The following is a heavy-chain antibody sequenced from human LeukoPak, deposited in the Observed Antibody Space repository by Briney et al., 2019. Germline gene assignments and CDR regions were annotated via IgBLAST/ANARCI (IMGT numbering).Heavy chain of an antibody. Sequence: GGSLSLSCAASGFTFSNYAMSWVRQAPGKGVEWVSGICGRGGSTYYANSVKGRFTISRDNSKNTLYLQMTSLRAEDTAVYYCAKDQVWIVVGSFDYWGQGTLVTVSS. CDR2: ICGRGGST. D-gene: IGHD3-22*01. V-gene: IGHV3-23*01. CDR3: AKDQVWIVVGSFDY. J-gene: IGHJ4*02. CDR1: GFTFSNYA.